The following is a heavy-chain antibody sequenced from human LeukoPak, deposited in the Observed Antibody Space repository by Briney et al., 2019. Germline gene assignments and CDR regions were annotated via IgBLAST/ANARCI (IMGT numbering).Heavy chain of an antibody. J-gene: IGHJ4*02. CDR3: ARGFGYDFWSGPDDY. CDR1: GFTFSSYW. CDR2: IKQDGSEK. D-gene: IGHD3-3*01. V-gene: IGHV3-7*01. Sequence: GGSLRLSRAASGFTFSSYWMSWVRQAPGKGLEWVANIKQDGSEKYYVDSVKGRFTISRDNAKNSLYLQMNSLRAEDTAVYYCARGFGYDFWSGPDDYWGQGTLVTVSS.